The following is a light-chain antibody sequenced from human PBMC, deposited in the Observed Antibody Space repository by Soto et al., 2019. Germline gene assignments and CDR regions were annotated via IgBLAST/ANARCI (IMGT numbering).Light chain of an antibody. Sequence: DIPLTQSPSTLSASIGGRVTITCRASQSISGWLAWYQQKPGKAPKLLIYDASSLESGVPSRFSGSGSGTEFTLTISSLQSEDVAVYYCQQYYTNSWSFGQGTKVDIK. CDR2: DAS. CDR1: QSISGW. J-gene: IGKJ1*01. CDR3: QQYYTNSWS. V-gene: IGKV1-5*01.